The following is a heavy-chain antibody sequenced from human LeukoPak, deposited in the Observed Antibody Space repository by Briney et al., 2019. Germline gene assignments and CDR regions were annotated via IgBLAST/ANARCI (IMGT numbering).Heavy chain of an antibody. V-gene: IGHV4-34*01. J-gene: IGHJ5*02. CDR3: ARCRVVPAATYHHWFDP. CDR1: GGSFSGYY. D-gene: IGHD2-2*01. Sequence: SSETLSLTCAVYGGSFSGYYCSWIRQPPGKGLEWIGEINHSGSTNYNPALQSRATISVDPSKHQFSLKLSSVTAADTPVYYCARCRVVPAATYHHWFDPWGQGTLVTVSS. CDR2: INHSGST.